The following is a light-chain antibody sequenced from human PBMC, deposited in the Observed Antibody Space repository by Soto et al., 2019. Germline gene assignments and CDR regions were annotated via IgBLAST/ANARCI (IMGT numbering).Light chain of an antibody. J-gene: IGKJ1*01. CDR2: GAS. CDR3: EKYNNWPGT. Sequence: ERVLMQAAGVLSEYQGERATLSCRASQSVSSKLAWYQQKPGQAPRLLFYGASTGATGIPARFSGSGSETEFTLSISSLQSENFAVYYCEKYNNWPGTFGQGTXLDIK. CDR1: QSVSSK. V-gene: IGKV3-15*01.